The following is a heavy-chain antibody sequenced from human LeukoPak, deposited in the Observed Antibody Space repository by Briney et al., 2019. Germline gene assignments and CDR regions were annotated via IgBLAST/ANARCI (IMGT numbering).Heavy chain of an antibody. CDR3: ARHRPSPYDY. J-gene: IGHJ4*02. Sequence: SETLSLTSTVSGGSINSYYWSWIRQPPGKRLEWIGYIYYSGSTNYNPSLKSRVTISVDTSKKQFSLKLSSVTAADTAVYYCARHRPSPYDYWGEGTLVTVSS. V-gene: IGHV4-59*08. CDR1: GGSINSYY. CDR2: IYYSGST.